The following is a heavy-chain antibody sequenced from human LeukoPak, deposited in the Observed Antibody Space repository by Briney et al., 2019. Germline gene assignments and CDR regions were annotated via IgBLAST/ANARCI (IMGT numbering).Heavy chain of an antibody. D-gene: IGHD1-26*01. J-gene: IGHJ4*02. CDR3: ARDLLDGSYYLDY. V-gene: IGHV3-33*01. CDR1: XXXXXXXG. CDR2: IWYDGSNK. Sequence: XLXLSCAXXXXXXXXXGMXXXRXAPXXXLXXXXVIWYDGSNKYYADSVKGRFTISRDNSKNTLYLQMNSLRGEDTAVYYCARDLLDGSYYLDYWGQGTLVTVSS.